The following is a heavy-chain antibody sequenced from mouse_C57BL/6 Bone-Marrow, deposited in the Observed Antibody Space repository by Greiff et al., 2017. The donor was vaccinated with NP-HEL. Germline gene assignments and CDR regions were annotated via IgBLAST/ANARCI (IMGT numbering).Heavy chain of an antibody. D-gene: IGHD2-3*01. Sequence: QVQLQQSGAELAKPGASVKLSCKASGYTFTSYWMHWVKQRPGQGLEWIGYINPSSGYTKYNQKFKDKATLTADKSSSTAYMQLSSLPSEDSAVYYCAGFVGYYFAWFAHWGKGTLVTVSA. V-gene: IGHV1-7*01. CDR2: INPSSGYT. CDR1: GYTFTSYW. J-gene: IGHJ3*01. CDR3: AGFVGYYFAWFAH.